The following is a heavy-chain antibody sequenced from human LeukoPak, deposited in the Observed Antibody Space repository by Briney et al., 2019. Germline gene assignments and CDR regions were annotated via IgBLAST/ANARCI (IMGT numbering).Heavy chain of an antibody. CDR1: GGTFSSYA. V-gene: IGHV1-69*05. CDR3: ARVPQYSSSYYYYMDV. Sequence: ASVKVSCKASGGTFSSYAISWVRQAPGQGLEWMGGIIPIFGTANYAQKSQGRVTITTDESTSTAYMELSSLRSEDTAVYYCARVPQYSSSYYYYMDVWGKGTTVTVSS. D-gene: IGHD6-6*01. CDR2: IIPIFGTA. J-gene: IGHJ6*03.